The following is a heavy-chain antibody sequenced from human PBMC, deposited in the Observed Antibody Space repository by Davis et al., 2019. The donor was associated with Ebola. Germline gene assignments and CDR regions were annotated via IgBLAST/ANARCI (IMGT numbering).Heavy chain of an antibody. V-gene: IGHV4-38-2*02. CDR3: AREGGQGSSGLDY. CDR1: GYSISSGYY. J-gene: IGHJ4*02. D-gene: IGHD6-25*01. CDR2: IYYSGST. Sequence: SETLSLTCTVSGYSISSGYYWGWIRQPPGKGLEWIGSIYYSGSTNYNPSLKSRVTISVDTSKNQFSLKLSSVTAADTAVYYCAREGGQGSSGLDYWGQGTLVTVSS.